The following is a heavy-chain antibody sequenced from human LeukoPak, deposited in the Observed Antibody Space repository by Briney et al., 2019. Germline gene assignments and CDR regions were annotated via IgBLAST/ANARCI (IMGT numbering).Heavy chain of an antibody. CDR3: ARTYSQDWFDP. J-gene: IGHJ5*02. V-gene: IGHV4-30-2*01. Sequence: SETLSLTCAVSGGSTSSGGYSWSWIRQPPGKGLEWIGYIYHSGSTYYNPSLKSRVTISVDRSKNQFSLKLSSVTAADTAVYYCARTYSQDWFDPWGQGTLVTVSS. D-gene: IGHD2-21*01. CDR1: GGSTSSGGYS. CDR2: IYHSGST.